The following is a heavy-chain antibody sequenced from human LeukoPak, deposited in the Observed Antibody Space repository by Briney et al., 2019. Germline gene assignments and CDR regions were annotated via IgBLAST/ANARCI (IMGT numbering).Heavy chain of an antibody. J-gene: IGHJ4*02. Sequence: SETLSLTCAVYGGSFSGYYWSWIRQPPGKGLEWIGEINHSGSTNYNPSLKSRVTISVDTSKNQSSLKLSSVTAADTAVYYCAILYYDSSGYHDYWGQGTLVAVSS. CDR1: GGSFSGYY. V-gene: IGHV4-34*01. CDR2: INHSGST. CDR3: AILYYDSSGYHDY. D-gene: IGHD3-22*01.